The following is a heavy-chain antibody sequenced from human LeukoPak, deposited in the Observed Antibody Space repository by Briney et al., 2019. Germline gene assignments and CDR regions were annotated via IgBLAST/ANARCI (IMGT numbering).Heavy chain of an antibody. CDR3: ARIAVAGASPAYYYYGMDV. J-gene: IGHJ6*02. CDR1: GGSISTYY. V-gene: IGHV4-59*12. Sequence: SETLSLTCSVSGGSISTYYWSWIRQLPGKGLEWIGYIYYTGTTNYNPSLRSRVTISVDTSRNQFSLRLSSVTAADTAVYYCARIAVAGASPAYYYYGMDVWGQGTTVTVSS. CDR2: IYYTGTT. D-gene: IGHD6-19*01.